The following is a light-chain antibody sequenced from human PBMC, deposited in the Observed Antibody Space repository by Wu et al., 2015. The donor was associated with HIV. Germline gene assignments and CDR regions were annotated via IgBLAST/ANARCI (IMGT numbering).Light chain of an antibody. CDR1: RTVSSDY. CDR2: GAS. CDR3: QQYGRSLPYT. V-gene: IGKV3-20*01. J-gene: IGKJ2*01. Sequence: EIVLTQSPDTLSLSPGERATLSCRASRTVSSDYVAWYQHKAGQPPRLLIYGASTRATGIPDRFCGSGSGADFTLTISKLEPDDVAVYYCQQYGRSLPYTFGQGTKLEIK.